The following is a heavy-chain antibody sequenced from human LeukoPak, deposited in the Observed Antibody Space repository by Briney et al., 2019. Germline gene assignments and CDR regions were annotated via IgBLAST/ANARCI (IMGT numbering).Heavy chain of an antibody. J-gene: IGHJ6*03. CDR2: ISPSGGST. V-gene: IGHV3-23*01. Sequence: GGSLRLSCAASGFSFSDHYMSWVRQAAGKGLEWVSVISPSGGSTFYVNSVKGRFTISRDNSKNTLCLQVNSLRAEDTAIFYCAKSIYFGSGRYYMDVWGKGTTVTISS. D-gene: IGHD3-10*01. CDR1: GFSFSDHY. CDR3: AKSIYFGSGRYYMDV.